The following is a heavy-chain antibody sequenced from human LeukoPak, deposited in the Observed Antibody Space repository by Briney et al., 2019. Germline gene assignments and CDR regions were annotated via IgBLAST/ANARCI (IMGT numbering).Heavy chain of an antibody. V-gene: IGHV3-48*03. D-gene: IGHD4-17*01. J-gene: IGHJ4*02. CDR3: ARSYYGAAQ. CDR2: ISSSGSGK. Sequence: GGSLPLTLAASGFSFSSYEMTWVRQAPGKGLEWVSFISSSGSGKNYADSVKGRFTISRDNAKNSLYLQMNSLRADDTAVYYCARSYYGAAQGARETLVTVSS. CDR1: GFSFSSYE.